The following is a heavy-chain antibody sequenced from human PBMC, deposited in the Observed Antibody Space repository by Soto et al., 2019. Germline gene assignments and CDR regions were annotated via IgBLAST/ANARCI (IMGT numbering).Heavy chain of an antibody. CDR2: INPNSGGT. V-gene: IGHV1-2*02. CDR3: ARGAYYDILTGYSAHHYYYYYGMDV. D-gene: IGHD3-9*01. J-gene: IGHJ6*02. CDR1: GYTFTGYY. Sequence: ASVKVSCKASGYTFTGYYMHWVRQAPGQGLEWMGWINPNSGGTNYAQKFQGRVTMTRDTSISTAYMELSRLRSDDTAVYYCARGAYYDILTGYSAHHYYYYYGMDVWGQGTTVPVSS.